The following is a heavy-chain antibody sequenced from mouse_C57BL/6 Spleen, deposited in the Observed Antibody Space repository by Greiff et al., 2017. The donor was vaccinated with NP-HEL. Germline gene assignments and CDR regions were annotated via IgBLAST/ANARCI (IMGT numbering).Heavy chain of an antibody. CDR2: INPSSGYT. J-gene: IGHJ3*01. CDR1: GYTFTSYW. D-gene: IGHD2-5*01. V-gene: IGHV1-7*01. CDR3: AREGGGYSNYVLFAY. Sequence: QVQLQQSGAELAKPGASVKLSCKASGYTFTSYWMHWVKQRPGQGLEWIGYINPSSGYTKYNQKFKDKATLTAGKSSSTAYMQLSSLTYEDSAVYYCAREGGGYSNYVLFAYWGQGTLVTVSA.